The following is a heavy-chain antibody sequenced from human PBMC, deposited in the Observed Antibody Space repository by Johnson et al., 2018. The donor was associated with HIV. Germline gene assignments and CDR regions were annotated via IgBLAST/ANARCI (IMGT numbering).Heavy chain of an antibody. CDR1: GFSFSSYA. D-gene: IGHD4-23*01. CDR2: ISGTGAST. Sequence: EVQLVESGGGLVQPGGSLRLACATSGFSFSSYAMSWVRQAPGKGLEWVSGISGTGASTYYADSVKGRFTISRDKSENTVYLQMNSLRAEDTAVYYCAKDSNYGGNSDAFDIWGQGTMVTVSS. V-gene: IGHV3-23*04. J-gene: IGHJ3*02. CDR3: AKDSNYGGNSDAFDI.